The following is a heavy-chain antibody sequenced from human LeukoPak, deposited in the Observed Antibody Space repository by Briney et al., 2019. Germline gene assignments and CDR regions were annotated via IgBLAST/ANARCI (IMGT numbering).Heavy chain of an antibody. CDR2: IYDRGPA. CDR3: ARSRQASGLFNS. J-gene: IGHJ5*01. D-gene: IGHD3-10*01. CDR1: GYAITSGGFS. V-gene: IGHV4-30-2*06. Sequence: PSEALSLTCTVSGYAITSGGFSWNWIRQSPGKGLEWIGCIYDRGPAYYNPSLKSRFTISVDRPKNQFFLNVTSLTAADTAVYFCARSRQASGLFNSWGQGTLVVVSS.